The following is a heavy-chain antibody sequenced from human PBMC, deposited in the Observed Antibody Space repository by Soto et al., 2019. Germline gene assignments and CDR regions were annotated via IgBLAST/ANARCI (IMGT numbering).Heavy chain of an antibody. J-gene: IGHJ4*02. CDR3: AKEGSGRNEDYFDY. Sequence: GGSLRLSCAASGFTFSSYGMHWVRQAPGKGLEWVAVISYDGSNKYYADSVKGRFTISRDNSKNTLYLQMNSLRAEDTAVYYCAKEGSGRNEDYFDYWGQGTLVTVSS. V-gene: IGHV3-30*18. CDR1: GFTFSSYG. CDR2: ISYDGSNK. D-gene: IGHD6-19*01.